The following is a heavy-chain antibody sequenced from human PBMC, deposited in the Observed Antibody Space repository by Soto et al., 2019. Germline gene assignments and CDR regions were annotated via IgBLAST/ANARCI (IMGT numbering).Heavy chain of an antibody. J-gene: IGHJ6*02. CDR3: AKVIADGDSEFYYYYGMDV. V-gene: IGHV3-23*01. CDR2: ISVSGGST. CDR1: GFTFNTYA. D-gene: IGHD4-17*01. Sequence: GGSLRLSCAASGFTFNTYAMSWVRQAPGKGLEWVSGISVSGGSTYYADCVKGRFTISRDNSKNTLYLQMNSLRAEDTVVYYCAKVIADGDSEFYYYYGMDVWGQGTTVTVSS.